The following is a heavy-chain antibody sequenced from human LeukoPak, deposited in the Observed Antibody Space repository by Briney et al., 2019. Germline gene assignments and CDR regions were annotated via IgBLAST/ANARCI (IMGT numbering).Heavy chain of an antibody. D-gene: IGHD1-26*01. CDR2: IISDGSSA. CDR1: GFTFSDYW. CDR3: ARDRYVGATTAGDSDS. Sequence: GGSLRLSCAASGFTFSDYWMHWVRQAPGKGLVWVSRIISDGSSASYADSVKGRFTISRDNAKNTLYLQINSLRAEDTAVYYCARDRYVGATTAGDSDSWGQGTLVTVSS. J-gene: IGHJ4*02. V-gene: IGHV3-74*01.